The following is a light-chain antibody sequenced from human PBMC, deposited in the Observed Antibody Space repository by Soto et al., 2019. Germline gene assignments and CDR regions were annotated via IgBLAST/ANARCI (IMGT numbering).Light chain of an antibody. V-gene: IGLV2-14*01. CDR1: SSDVGDYNY. CDR3: SSYTSSSTIV. Sequence: QSVLTQPASVSGSPGQSITISCTATSSDVGDYNYVSWFQQYPGKAPKLMIYEVINRPSGVSNRFSGSKSGNTASLIISGLQAEDAADYYCSSYTSSSTIVFGGGTKVTVL. J-gene: IGLJ2*01. CDR2: EVI.